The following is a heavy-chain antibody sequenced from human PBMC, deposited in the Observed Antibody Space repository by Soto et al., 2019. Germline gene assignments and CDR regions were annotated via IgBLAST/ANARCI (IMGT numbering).Heavy chain of an antibody. CDR2: IDGARSTAI. Sequence: HPGGSLRLSCAASGFTFSNYNMNWVRQAPGKGLEWVSHIDGARSTAIYYADSVKGRFTISRDNAENSLFLQLNSLRDEDTAVYYCARDFGYDDVWGQGTTVTVSS. CDR3: ARDFGYDDV. V-gene: IGHV3-48*02. CDR1: GFTFSNYN. D-gene: IGHD3-22*01. J-gene: IGHJ6*02.